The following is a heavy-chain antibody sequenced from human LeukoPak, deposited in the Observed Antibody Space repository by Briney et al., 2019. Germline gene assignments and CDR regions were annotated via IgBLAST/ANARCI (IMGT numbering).Heavy chain of an antibody. Sequence: GESLKISCKASGYSFTRYWIAWVRQMPGKGLECMGIIYPGDSDTRYSPSFQGQVTISVDKSTNTAYLQWSSLKALDTAMYYCARRYSTSFPPSTYYYMDVWGKGTTVTVSS. CDR2: IYPGDSDT. CDR3: ARRYSTSFPPSTYYYMDV. J-gene: IGHJ6*03. CDR1: GYSFTRYW. D-gene: IGHD6-6*01. V-gene: IGHV5-51*01.